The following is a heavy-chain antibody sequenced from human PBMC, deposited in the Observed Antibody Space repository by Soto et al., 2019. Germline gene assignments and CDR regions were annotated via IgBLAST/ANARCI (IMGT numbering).Heavy chain of an antibody. Sequence: GGSLRLSCAASGISFRIYWMHWVRQAPGKGLVWVSCGNSDGDTTYYADSVKGRFTISRDNAKNTLHLQMNRLGAEEPAVYYCACNEAGAEGYYFYGLEGWGKGTTGTVAS. V-gene: IGHV3-74*01. J-gene: IGHJ6*04. CDR2: GNSDGDTT. CDR1: GISFRIYW. CDR3: ACNEAGAEGYYFYGLEG. D-gene: IGHD6-19*01.